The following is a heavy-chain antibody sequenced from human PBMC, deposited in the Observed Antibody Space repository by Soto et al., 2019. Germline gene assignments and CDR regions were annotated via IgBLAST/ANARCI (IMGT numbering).Heavy chain of an antibody. D-gene: IGHD4-4*01. CDR3: AKTPSYYTNYPFDY. Sequence: EVQLLESGGGLVQPGGSLRLSCAASGFTFSSCAMSWVRQAPGKGLEWVSAISGSGGSTYYADSVKGRFPISRDNSKNTLYLQMNSLRAEDTAVYYCAKTPSYYTNYPFDYWGQGTLVTVSS. J-gene: IGHJ4*02. CDR1: GFTFSSCA. CDR2: ISGSGGST. V-gene: IGHV3-23*01.